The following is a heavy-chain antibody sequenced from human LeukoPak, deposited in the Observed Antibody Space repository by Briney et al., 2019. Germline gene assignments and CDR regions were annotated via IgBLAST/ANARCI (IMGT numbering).Heavy chain of an antibody. V-gene: IGHV4-59*01. Sequence: SETLSLTCTVSGGSISSYYWSWIRQPPGKGLEWIGYIYYSGSTNYNPSLKSRVTMSVDTSKNQISLRLSSVTAAGTAVYYCARSYDSWSGYFSWGQGTLVTVSS. CDR3: ARSYDSWSGYFS. CDR1: GGSISSYY. CDR2: IYYSGST. J-gene: IGHJ5*02. D-gene: IGHD3-3*01.